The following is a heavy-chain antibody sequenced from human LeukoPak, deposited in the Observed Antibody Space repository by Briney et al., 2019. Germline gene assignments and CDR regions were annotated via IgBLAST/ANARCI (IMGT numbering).Heavy chain of an antibody. CDR3: AKAMGSYPDCHGMDV. CDR2: ISGSGDSA. D-gene: IGHD2-21*02. V-gene: IGHV3-23*01. CDR1: GFTFSSYA. J-gene: IGHJ6*02. Sequence: GGSLRLSCADSGFTFSSYAMSWVRQAAGKGLEWVSGISGSGDSAYYADSVKGRFTISRDNSKNTLYLQMSSLTAEDTAVYYCAKAMGSYPDCHGMDVWGQGTTVTVSS.